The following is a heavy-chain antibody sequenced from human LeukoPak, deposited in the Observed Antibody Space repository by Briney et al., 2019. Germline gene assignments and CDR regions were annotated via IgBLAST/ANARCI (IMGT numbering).Heavy chain of an antibody. J-gene: IGHJ4*02. CDR1: GYTFTSYD. CDR2: MNPNSGST. Sequence: GASVKVSCKASGYTFTSYDINWVRQATGQGLEWMGWMNPNSGSTGYAQKFQGRVTITRNTSISTAYMELSSLRSEDTAVYYCARGPIRTTVTTAYYFDYWGQGTLATVSS. V-gene: IGHV1-8*03. CDR3: ARGPIRTTVTTAYYFDY. D-gene: IGHD4-11*01.